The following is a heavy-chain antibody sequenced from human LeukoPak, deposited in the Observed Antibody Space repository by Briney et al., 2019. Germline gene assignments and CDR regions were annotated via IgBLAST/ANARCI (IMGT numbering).Heavy chain of an antibody. CDR3: ARDENYGGNFGY. D-gene: IGHD4-23*01. CDR1: GYTFTGYY. Sequence: ASVKVSCKASGYTFTGYYMHWVRQAPGQGLEWMGRINPNSGGTNYAQKFQGRVTITTDESTSTAYMELSSLRSEDTAVYYCARDENYGGNFGYWGQGTLVTVSS. CDR2: INPNSGGT. J-gene: IGHJ4*02. V-gene: IGHV1-2*06.